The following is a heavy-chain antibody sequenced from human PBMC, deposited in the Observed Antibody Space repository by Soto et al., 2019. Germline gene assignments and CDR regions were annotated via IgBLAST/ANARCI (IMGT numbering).Heavy chain of an antibody. Sequence: EVQLLASGGGLVQPGGSLRLSCAASGFTFSSYAMSWVRQAPGKGLEWVSAISGSGGSTYYADSVKGRFTISRDNSKNTLYLQMNSLRAEDTAVYYCATPSLQDYYGSGIYYYYGMDVWGQGTTVTVSS. CDR3: ATPSLQDYYGSGIYYYYGMDV. J-gene: IGHJ6*02. D-gene: IGHD3-10*01. CDR2: ISGSGGST. CDR1: GFTFSSYA. V-gene: IGHV3-23*01.